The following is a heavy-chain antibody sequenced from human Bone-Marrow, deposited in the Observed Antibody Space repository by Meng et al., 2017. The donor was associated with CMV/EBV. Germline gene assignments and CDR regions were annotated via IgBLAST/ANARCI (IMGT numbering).Heavy chain of an antibody. D-gene: IGHD4-17*01. CDR1: GFTFGDYA. CDR3: TAPLPGEFDY. CDR2: IRSKAYGGTT. J-gene: IGHJ4*02. V-gene: IGHV3-49*04. Sequence: GESLKISCTASGFTFGDYAMSWVCQAPGKGLEWVGFIRSKAYGGTTEYAASVKGRFTISRDDSKSIAYLQMNSLKTEDTAVYYCTAPLPGEFDYWGQGTLVTVSS.